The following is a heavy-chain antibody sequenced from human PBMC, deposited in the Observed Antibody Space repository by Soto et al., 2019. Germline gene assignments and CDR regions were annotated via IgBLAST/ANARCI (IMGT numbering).Heavy chain of an antibody. J-gene: IGHJ4*02. CDR1: GFTFVNYA. D-gene: IGHD6-19*01. V-gene: IGHV3-23*01. CDR3: AKGTSNGGWFNPFDY. CDR2: LSGSGTSK. Sequence: EVQLLESGGGLVQPGGSLRLSCAASGFTFVNYAMNWVRQAPGKGLEWVATLSGSGTSKYYADSVKGRFTISRDNSRNTLYLQMNSLRAEDTAVYYCAKGTSNGGWFNPFDYWGQGTLVTVSS.